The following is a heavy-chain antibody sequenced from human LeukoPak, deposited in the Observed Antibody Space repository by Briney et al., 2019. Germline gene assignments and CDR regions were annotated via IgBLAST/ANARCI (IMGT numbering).Heavy chain of an antibody. J-gene: IGHJ4*02. CDR1: GFTFSSYW. CDR3: ARVGQSWIQLWFTCYFDY. CDR2: IKQDGSEK. V-gene: IGHV3-7*01. Sequence: PGGSLRLSCAASGFTFSSYWMSWVRQAPGKGLEWVANIKQDGSEKYYVDSVKGRFTISRDNAKNSLYLQMNSLRAEDTAVYYCARVGQSWIQLWFTCYFDYWGQGTLVTVSS. D-gene: IGHD5-18*01.